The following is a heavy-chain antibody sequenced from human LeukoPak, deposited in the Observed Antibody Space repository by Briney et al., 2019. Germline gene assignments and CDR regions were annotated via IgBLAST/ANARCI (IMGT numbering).Heavy chain of an antibody. J-gene: IGHJ4*02. Sequence: GSLRLSCAAFGFTFSSYGMHWVRQAPGKGLVWVSRINSDGSSTSYADSVKGRFTISRDNAKNTLYLQMNSLRAEDTAVYYCARGGYYGSGSSYKLPDYWGQGTLVTVSS. CDR3: ARGGYYGSGSSYKLPDY. CDR2: INSDGSST. CDR1: GFTFSSYG. V-gene: IGHV3-74*01. D-gene: IGHD3-10*01.